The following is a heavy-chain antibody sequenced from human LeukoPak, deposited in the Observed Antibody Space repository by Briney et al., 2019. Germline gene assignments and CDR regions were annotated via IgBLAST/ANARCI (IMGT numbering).Heavy chain of an antibody. CDR1: GGSISSCY. J-gene: IGHJ4*02. Sequence: PSETLSLTCTVSGGSISSCYWSWIRQPPGKGLEWIGHIYASGSTNYNPSLKSRVTMSVDTSKNQFSLKLSSVTAADTAVYYCARDHRQDFWGNWGQGTLVTVSS. CDR3: ARDHRQDFWGN. D-gene: IGHD3-3*01. V-gene: IGHV4-4*07. CDR2: IYASGST.